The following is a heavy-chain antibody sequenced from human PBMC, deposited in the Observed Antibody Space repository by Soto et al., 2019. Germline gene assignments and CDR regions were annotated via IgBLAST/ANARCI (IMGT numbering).Heavy chain of an antibody. D-gene: IGHD3-10*01. J-gene: IGHJ4*02. CDR1: GGSFSGYY. CDR2: TNHSGST. V-gene: IGHV4-34*01. Sequence: PSETLSLTCAVYGGSFSGYYWSWIRQPPGKGLEWIGETNHSGSTNYNPSLKSRVTISVDTSKNQFSLKLSSVTAADTAVYYCARDARSGDFDYWGQGTLVTVSS. CDR3: ARDARSGDFDY.